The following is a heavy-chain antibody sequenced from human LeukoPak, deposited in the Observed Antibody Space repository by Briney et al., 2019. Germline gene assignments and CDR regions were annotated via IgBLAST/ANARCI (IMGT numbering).Heavy chain of an antibody. J-gene: IGHJ5*02. D-gene: IGHD4-23*01. Sequence: SETLSLTCTVSGGSISSSPYYWGWIRQPPGKDLEWIGSIYYSGSTYYNPSLKSRVTISVDTSKNQFSLKLSSVTAADTAVYYCTRRSNSQPPNHWGQGTLVTVSS. CDR2: IYYSGST. CDR3: TRRSNSQPPNH. CDR1: GGSISSSPYY. V-gene: IGHV4-39*01.